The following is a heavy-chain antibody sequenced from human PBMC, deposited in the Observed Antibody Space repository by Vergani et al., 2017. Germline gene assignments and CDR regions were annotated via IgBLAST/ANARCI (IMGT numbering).Heavy chain of an antibody. D-gene: IGHD3-9*01. J-gene: IGHJ6*03. CDR1: GGSITSSSYY. CDR3: ARGRFDWTSYYYYYMDV. V-gene: IGHV4-39*01. CDR2: IYHSGGA. Sequence: QLHLQESGPGLVKPSETLSLTCTVSGGSITSSSYYWGWIRQPPGKGLEWIGNIYHSGGAYYNPSLKGRVTISVDTSKNQFSLEVTSVTAADTAVYYCARGRFDWTSYYYYYMDVWGKGTTVTVSS.